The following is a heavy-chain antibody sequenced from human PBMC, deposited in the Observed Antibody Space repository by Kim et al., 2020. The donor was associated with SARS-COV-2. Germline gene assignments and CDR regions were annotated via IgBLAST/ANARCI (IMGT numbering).Heavy chain of an antibody. Sequence: GGSLRLSCAASGVTFGMHWVRQAPGKGLEWVAVIWYDGSHKYYSDSVKGRFTISRDNSKNTLYLQLNSLRAEDTCVYYCAKDMNYFGSESYSYFDQWCQGTLVSVSS. CDR1: GVTFG. D-gene: IGHD3-10*01. J-gene: IGHJ4*02. CDR2: IWYDGSHK. CDR3: AKDMNYFGSESYSYFDQ. V-gene: IGHV3-33*06.